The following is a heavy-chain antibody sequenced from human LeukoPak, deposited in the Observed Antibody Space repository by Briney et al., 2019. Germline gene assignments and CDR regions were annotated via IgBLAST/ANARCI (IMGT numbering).Heavy chain of an antibody. D-gene: IGHD4-11*01. V-gene: IGHV4-34*01. CDR3: ARGQRSNYGLYRY. Sequence: SETLSLTCAVYGGSFSGYYWSWIRQPPGKGLEWIGEINHSGSTNYNPSLKSRVTISVDTSKNQFSLKLSSVTAADTAVYYCARGQRSNYGLYRYWGQGTLVTVSS. CDR2: INHSGST. J-gene: IGHJ4*02. CDR1: GGSFSGYY.